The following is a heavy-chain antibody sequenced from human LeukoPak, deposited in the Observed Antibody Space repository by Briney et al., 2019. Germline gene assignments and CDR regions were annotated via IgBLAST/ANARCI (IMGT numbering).Heavy chain of an antibody. CDR3: ARIPDYYYDSGSYPPYFDY. V-gene: IGHV1-18*01. CDR2: ISAYNGNT. J-gene: IGHJ4*02. CDR1: GGTFSSYA. Sequence: EASVKVSCKASGGTFSSYAISWVRQAPGQGLEWMGWISAYNGNTKYAQKLQGRVTMTTDTSTSTAYLELRSLRSDDTAVYYCARIPDYYYDSGSYPPYFDYWGQGTLVTVSS. D-gene: IGHD3-10*01.